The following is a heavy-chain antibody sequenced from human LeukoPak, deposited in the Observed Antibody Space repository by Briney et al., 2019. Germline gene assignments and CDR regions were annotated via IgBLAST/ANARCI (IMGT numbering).Heavy chain of an antibody. CDR1: GYTFTSYY. V-gene: IGHV1-46*01. Sequence: ASVKVSCKASGYTFTSYYMHWVRQAPGQGLEWMGIINPGGGSTSYAQKFQGRVTMTRDTSTSTVYMELSSLRSEDTAVYYCAREESGDCFDYWGQGTLVTVSS. CDR2: INPGGGST. D-gene: IGHD3-10*01. J-gene: IGHJ4*02. CDR3: AREESGDCFDY.